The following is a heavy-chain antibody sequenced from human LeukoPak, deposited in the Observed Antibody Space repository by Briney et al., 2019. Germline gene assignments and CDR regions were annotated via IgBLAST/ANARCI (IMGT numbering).Heavy chain of an antibody. V-gene: IGHV3-23*01. CDR2: ISGSGGST. Sequence: PGGSLRLSCAASGFTFSSYAMSWVRQAPGKGLEWVPAISGSGGSTYYADSVKGRFTISRDNSKNTLYLQMTSLRAEDTAVYYCATTLVAAYRTSNDCWGQGTLVTVSS. J-gene: IGHJ4*02. CDR1: GFTFSSYA. D-gene: IGHD2-15*01. CDR3: ATTLVAAYRTSNDC.